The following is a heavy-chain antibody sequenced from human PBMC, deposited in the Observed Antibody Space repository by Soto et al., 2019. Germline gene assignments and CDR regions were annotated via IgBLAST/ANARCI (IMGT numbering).Heavy chain of an antibody. D-gene: IGHD3-10*01. V-gene: IGHV1-3*01. CDR2: INAGNGNT. Sequence: ASVKVSCKASGYTFTSYAMHWVRQAPGQGLEWMGWINAGNGNTKYSQKFQGRVTITRDTSASTAYMELSSLRSEDTAVYYCARDYYGSGNYPAYGMDVRGQGTTVTVSS. CDR3: ARDYYGSGNYPAYGMDV. J-gene: IGHJ6*02. CDR1: GYTFTSYA.